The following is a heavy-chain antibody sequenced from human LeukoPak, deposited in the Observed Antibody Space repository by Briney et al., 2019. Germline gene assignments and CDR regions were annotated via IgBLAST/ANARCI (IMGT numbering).Heavy chain of an antibody. D-gene: IGHD5-12*01. CDR3: ASGVVATKFDY. V-gene: IGHV3-7*03. CDR2: IKQDGSEK. Sequence: PGGSLRPSCAASGFTFSSYWMSWVRQAPGKGLEWVANIKQDGSEKYYVDSVKGRFTISRDNAKNSLYLQMNSLRAEDTAVYYCASGVVATKFDYWGQGTLVTVSS. CDR1: GFTFSSYW. J-gene: IGHJ4*02.